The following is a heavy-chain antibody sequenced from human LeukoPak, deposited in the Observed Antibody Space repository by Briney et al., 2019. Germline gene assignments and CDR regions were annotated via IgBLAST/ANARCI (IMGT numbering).Heavy chain of an antibody. D-gene: IGHD5-24*01. CDR3: ARDVGVATQYYYYGMDV. CDR1: GYTFTGYY. V-gene: IGHV1-2*04. CDR2: INPNSGGT. Sequence: ASVKVSCKASGYTFTGYYMHWVRQAPGQGLEWMGWINPNSGGTNYAQKFQGWVTMTRDTSISTAYMELSRLRSGDTAVYYCARDVGVATQYYYYGMDVWGRGTTVTVSS. J-gene: IGHJ6*02.